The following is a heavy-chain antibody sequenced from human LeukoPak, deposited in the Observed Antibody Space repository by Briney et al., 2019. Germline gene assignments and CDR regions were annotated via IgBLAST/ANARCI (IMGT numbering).Heavy chain of an antibody. CDR2: IIPIFGTA. J-gene: IGHJ6*03. CDR3: ARAPTTVTRKPSYYYYYYMGV. V-gene: IGHV1-69*13. CDR1: GGTFSSYA. D-gene: IGHD4-11*01. Sequence: SVKVSCKASGGTFSSYAISWVRQAPGQGLEWMGGIIPIFGTAHYAQKSQGRVTITADESTSTAYMELSSLRSEDTAVYYCARAPTTVTRKPSYYYYYYMGVWGKGTTVTVSS.